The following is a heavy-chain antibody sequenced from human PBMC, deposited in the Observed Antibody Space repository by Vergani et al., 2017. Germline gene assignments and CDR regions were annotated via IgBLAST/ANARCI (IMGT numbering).Heavy chain of an antibody. D-gene: IGHD5-24*01. J-gene: IGHJ4*02. V-gene: IGHV4-34*01. CDR2: INHSGST. CDR1: GGSFSGYY. Sequence: QVQLQQWGAGLLKPSETLSLTCAVYGGSFSGYYWSWIRQPPGKGLEWIGEINHSGSTNYNPSLKSRVTISVDTSKNQFSLKLSSVTAADTAVYYCARDSEMATMNFDYWGQGTLVTVSS. CDR3: ARDSEMATMNFDY.